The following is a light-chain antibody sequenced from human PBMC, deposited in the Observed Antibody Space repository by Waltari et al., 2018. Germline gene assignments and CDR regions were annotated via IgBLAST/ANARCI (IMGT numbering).Light chain of an antibody. CDR1: SSDVADPNL. J-gene: IGLJ2*01. Sequence: QSALTQSPSASGSPGQSVTISCTGISSDVADPNLAPWYQQHPGKAPKVMIYEVSKRPSGVPDRFSGSRSGNTASLTVSGLQAEDEADYYCSSYAGNNNFVVFGGGTKLTVL. CDR3: SSYAGNNNFVV. V-gene: IGLV2-8*01. CDR2: EVS.